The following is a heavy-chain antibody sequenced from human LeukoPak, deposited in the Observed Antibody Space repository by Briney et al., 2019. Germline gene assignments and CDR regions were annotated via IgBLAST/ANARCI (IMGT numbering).Heavy chain of an antibody. CDR1: GFTFSSYG. CDR3: ARDRGPHSYGLDN. Sequence: PGRSLRLSCAASGFTFSSYGMHWVRQAPGKGLEWVSYISSSGSYIYYADSVKGRFTISRDNAKNSLYLQMNSLRAEDTAVYYCARDRGPHSYGLDNWGQGTLVTVSS. V-gene: IGHV3-21*05. CDR2: ISSSGSYI. J-gene: IGHJ4*02. D-gene: IGHD5-18*01.